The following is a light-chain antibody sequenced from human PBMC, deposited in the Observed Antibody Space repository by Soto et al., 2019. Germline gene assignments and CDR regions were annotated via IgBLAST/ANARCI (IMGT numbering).Light chain of an antibody. CDR2: EVS. J-gene: IGLJ3*02. CDR1: STDVGGYNY. CDR3: SSYTRDSTLV. V-gene: IGLV2-14*01. Sequence: QSVLTQPATVSGCPGQSIAISCTGTSTDVGGYNYVSWHQQHPVKAPKLMIYEVSNRPSGVYNRFSGAKSGNTASLTISGLQAEDEADYYCSSYTRDSTLVFGGGTKLTVL.